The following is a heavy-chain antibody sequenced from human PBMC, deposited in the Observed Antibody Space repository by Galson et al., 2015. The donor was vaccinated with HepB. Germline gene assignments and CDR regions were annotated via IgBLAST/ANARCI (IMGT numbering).Heavy chain of an antibody. D-gene: IGHD4-17*01. V-gene: IGHV3-7*03. J-gene: IGHJ3*02. CDR1: GFTFSSYW. CDR3: ARDYGDYDHDAFDI. Sequence: SLRLSCAASGFTFSSYWMSWVRQAPGKGLEWVANIKQDGSEKYYVDSVKGRFTISRDNAKNSLYLQMNSLRAEDTAVYYCARDYGDYDHDAFDIWGQGTMVTVSS. CDR2: IKQDGSEK.